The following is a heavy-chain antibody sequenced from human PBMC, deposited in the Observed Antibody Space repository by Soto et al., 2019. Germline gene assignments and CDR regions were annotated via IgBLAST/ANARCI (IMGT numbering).Heavy chain of an antibody. Sequence: GGSLRLSCAASGFTFSSYGMHWVRQAPGKGLEWVAVISYDGSNKYYADSVKGRFTISRDNSKNTLYLQMNSLRAEDTAVYYCAKSPKRVYYDSSGYYFGIDYWGQGTLVTVSS. CDR2: ISYDGSNK. D-gene: IGHD3-22*01. CDR1: GFTFSSYG. J-gene: IGHJ4*02. CDR3: AKSPKRVYYDSSGYYFGIDY. V-gene: IGHV3-30*18.